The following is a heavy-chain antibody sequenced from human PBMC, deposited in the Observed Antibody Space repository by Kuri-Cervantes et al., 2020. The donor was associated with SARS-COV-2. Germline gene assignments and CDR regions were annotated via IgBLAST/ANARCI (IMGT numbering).Heavy chain of an antibody. J-gene: IGHJ4*02. CDR2: ISPYNGKT. Sequence: ASVKVSCRASGYTFTSYSLTWVRQAPGQGLEWMGWISPYNGKTHYAQNLQDRVTMTTDTATSTAYMELSSLRSEDTAVYYCATDFAYSGSLWMGYWGRGTLVTVSS. D-gene: IGHD1-26*01. CDR3: ATDFAYSGSLWMGY. V-gene: IGHV1-18*01. CDR1: GYTFTSYS.